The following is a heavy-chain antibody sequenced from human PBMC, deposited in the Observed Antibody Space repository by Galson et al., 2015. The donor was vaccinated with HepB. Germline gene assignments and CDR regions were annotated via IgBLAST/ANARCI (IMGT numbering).Heavy chain of an antibody. CDR3: ARDGLGGSGWYDY. V-gene: IGHV1-69*06. Sequence: SCKASGGTFSSYAISWVRQAPGQGLEWMGGIIPIFGTANYAQKFQGRVTITADKSTSTAYMELSSLRSEDTAVYYCARDGLGGSGWYDYWGQGTLVTVSS. J-gene: IGHJ4*02. D-gene: IGHD6-19*01. CDR1: GGTFSSYA. CDR2: IIPIFGTA.